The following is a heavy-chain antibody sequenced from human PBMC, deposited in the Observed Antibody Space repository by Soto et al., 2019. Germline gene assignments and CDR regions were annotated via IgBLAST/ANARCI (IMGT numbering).Heavy chain of an antibody. D-gene: IGHD6-19*01. CDR3: ARGNGQWLTMEDWFDP. J-gene: IGHJ5*02. CDR1: GYTFTSYG. Sequence: ASVKVSCKASGYTFTSYGISWVRQAPGQGLEWMGWISAYNGNTNYAQKLQGRVTMTTDTSTSTAYMELRSLRSDDTAVYYCARGNGQWLTMEDWFDPWGQGNLVTVSS. V-gene: IGHV1-18*01. CDR2: ISAYNGNT.